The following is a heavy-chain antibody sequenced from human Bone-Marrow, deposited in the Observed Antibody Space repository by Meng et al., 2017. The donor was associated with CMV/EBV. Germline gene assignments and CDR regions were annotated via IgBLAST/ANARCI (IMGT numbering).Heavy chain of an antibody. CDR3: AREVGIVVVPAAPLGAFDI. J-gene: IGHJ3*02. V-gene: IGHV4-31*03. D-gene: IGHD2-2*01. CDR2: IYYSGST. Sequence: SETLSLTCTVSGGSISSGGYYWSWIRQHPGKGLEWIGYIYYSGSTYYNPSLKSRVTISVDTSKNQFSPKLSSVTAADTAVYYCAREVGIVVVPAAPLGAFDIWGQGTRVTVSS. CDR1: GGSISSGGYY.